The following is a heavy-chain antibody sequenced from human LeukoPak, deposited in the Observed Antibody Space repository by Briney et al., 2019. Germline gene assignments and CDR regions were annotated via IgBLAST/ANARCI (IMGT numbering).Heavy chain of an antibody. J-gene: IGHJ4*02. CDR2: INPSGGST. CDR3: ARDSRSGGYPDY. D-gene: IGHD1-26*01. Sequence: GSVKVSCKASGYTFTSYYMHWVRQAPGQGLEWMGIINPSGGSTSYAQKFQGRVTMTRDTSTSTVYMELSSLRSEDTAVYYCARDSRSGGYPDYWGQGTLVTVSS. CDR1: GYTFTSYY. V-gene: IGHV1-46*01.